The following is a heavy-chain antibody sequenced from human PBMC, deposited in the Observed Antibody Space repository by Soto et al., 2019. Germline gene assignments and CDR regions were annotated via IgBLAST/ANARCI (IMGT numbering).Heavy chain of an antibody. V-gene: IGHV1-69*13. J-gene: IGHJ4*02. D-gene: IGHD3-22*01. Sequence: GASVKVSCKASGGTFSSYAISWVRQAPGQGLEWMGGIIPIFGTANYAQKFQGRVTITADESTSTAYMELSSLRSEDTAVYYCANRYDSSGYYYVLGYWGQGTLVTVS. CDR3: ANRYDSSGYYYVLGY. CDR1: GGTFSSYA. CDR2: IIPIFGTA.